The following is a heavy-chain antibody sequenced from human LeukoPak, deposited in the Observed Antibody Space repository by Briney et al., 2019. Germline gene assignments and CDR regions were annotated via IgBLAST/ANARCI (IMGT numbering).Heavy chain of an antibody. CDR3: ARGGSMDRVFVVFDP. J-gene: IGHJ5*02. CDR1: GGTFSSYA. Sequence: ASVKVSCKASGGTFSSYAISWVRQAPGQGLEWMGGIIPIFGTANYAQKFQGRVTITTDESTSTAYMELSSLRSKDTAVYYCARGGSMDRVFVVFDPWGQGTLVTVSS. CDR2: IIPIFGTA. D-gene: IGHD3-16*02. V-gene: IGHV1-69*05.